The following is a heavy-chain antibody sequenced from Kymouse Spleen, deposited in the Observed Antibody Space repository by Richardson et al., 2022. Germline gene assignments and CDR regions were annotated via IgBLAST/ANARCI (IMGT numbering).Heavy chain of an antibody. V-gene: IGHV3-9*01. CDR2: ISWNSGSI. J-gene: IGHJ4*02. CDR1: GFTFDDYA. CDR3: AKASLYDILTGYYNDYFDY. D-gene: IGHD3-9*01. Sequence: EVQLVESGGGLVQPGRSLRLSCAASGFTFDDYAMHWVRQAPGKGLEWVSGISWNSGSIGYADSVKGRFTISRDNAKNSLYLQMNSLRAEDTALYYCAKASLYDILTGYYNDYFDYWGQGTLVTVSS.